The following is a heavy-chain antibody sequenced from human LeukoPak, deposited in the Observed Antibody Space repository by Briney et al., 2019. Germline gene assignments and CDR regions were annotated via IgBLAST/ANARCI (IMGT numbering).Heavy chain of an antibody. V-gene: IGHV4-4*02. CDR3: ARRLTGYYTPLDY. Sequence: SGTLSLTCAVSGGSISSSNWWSWVRQPPGKGLEWIGEIYHSGSANYNPSLKSRVTISVVKSKNQFSLKLSSVTAADTAVYYCARRLTGYYTPLDYWGQGTLVTVSS. CDR2: IYHSGSA. D-gene: IGHD3-9*01. J-gene: IGHJ4*02. CDR1: GGSISSSNW.